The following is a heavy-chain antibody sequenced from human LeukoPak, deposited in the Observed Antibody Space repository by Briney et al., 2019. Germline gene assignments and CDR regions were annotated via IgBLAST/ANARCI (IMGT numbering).Heavy chain of an antibody. Sequence: ASVKVSCKASGYTFTSYYMHWVRQAPGQGLEWMGIINPSGGSTSKAQKCQGRLTMTRNTSTSTVYMELSSLRSEDTAVYYCAREPPDSRSGGLDYWGQGTLVTVSS. CDR2: INPSGGST. V-gene: IGHV1-46*01. D-gene: IGHD6-13*01. J-gene: IGHJ4*02. CDR1: GYTFTSYY. CDR3: AREPPDSRSGGLDY.